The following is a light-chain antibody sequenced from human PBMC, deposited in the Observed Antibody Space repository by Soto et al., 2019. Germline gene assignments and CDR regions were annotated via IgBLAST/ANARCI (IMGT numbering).Light chain of an antibody. CDR3: SSYTSRSTLYV. Sequence: SVLTQPASASGSPGQSTTFSCTGTRIAVGGYNYVSWYQQHPGIAPKLMIYEVRNRPSGVSNRFSGSKSGNTASLTISRLKDEDEADYYCSSYTSRSTLYVFGTGTKVTVL. V-gene: IGLV2-14*01. CDR1: RIAVGGYNY. CDR2: EVR. J-gene: IGLJ1*01.